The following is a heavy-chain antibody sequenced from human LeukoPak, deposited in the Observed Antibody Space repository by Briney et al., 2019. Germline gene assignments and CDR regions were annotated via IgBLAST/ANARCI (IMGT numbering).Heavy chain of an antibody. V-gene: IGHV1-69*06. J-gene: IGHJ4*02. Sequence: ASVKLSCKASGGTFSSYAISWVRQAPGQGLEGMGGIIPIFGTANYAQKFQGRVTITADKSTSTAYMELSSLRSEDTAVYSCASSLNNGPYAVAGPFYFDYWGQGTLVTVSS. CDR3: ASSLNNGPYAVAGPFYFDY. CDR1: GGTFSSYA. CDR2: IIPIFGTA. D-gene: IGHD6-19*01.